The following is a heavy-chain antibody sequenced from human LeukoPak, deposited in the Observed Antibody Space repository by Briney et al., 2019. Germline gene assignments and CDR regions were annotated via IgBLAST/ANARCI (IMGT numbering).Heavy chain of an antibody. Sequence: GGSLRLSCAASGFTFDDYGMSWVRQAPGKGLEWVSGINWNGGSTGYADSVKGRFTISRDNAKNSLYLQMNSLRAEDTALYYCARYLEWTLKTPFDYWGQGTLVTVSS. CDR1: GFTFDDYG. D-gene: IGHD3-3*01. CDR3: ARYLEWTLKTPFDY. V-gene: IGHV3-20*04. CDR2: INWNGGST. J-gene: IGHJ4*02.